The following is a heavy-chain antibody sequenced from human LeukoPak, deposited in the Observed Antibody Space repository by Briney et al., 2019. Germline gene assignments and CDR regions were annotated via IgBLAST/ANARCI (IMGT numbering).Heavy chain of an antibody. D-gene: IGHD2-21*02. J-gene: IGHJ3*02. CDR2: IDDGGNT. CDR3: ARFSRITWGDWGDAFDI. Sequence: SETLSLTCTVSGDSIGGSHYYWAWVRQSPGKGLEWIGEIDDGGNTNYNPSLMSRVIVSMEKSKKQFSLVMRSVAAADTAVYYCARFSRITWGDWGDAFDIWGQGTTVIVSS. V-gene: IGHV4-39*07. CDR1: GDSIGGSHYY.